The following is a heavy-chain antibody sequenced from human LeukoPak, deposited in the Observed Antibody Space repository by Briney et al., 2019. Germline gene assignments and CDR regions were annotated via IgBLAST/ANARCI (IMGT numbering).Heavy chain of an antibody. J-gene: IGHJ4*02. CDR3: AREGERFGELPPGD. CDR1: GFTFSSYA. CDR2: ISYDGSNK. Sequence: GRSLRLSCAASGFTFSSYAMHWVRQAPGKGLEWVAVISYDGSNKYYADSVKGRFTISRDNSKNTLYLQMNSLRAEDTAVYYCAREGERFGELPPGDWGQGTLVTVSS. V-gene: IGHV3-30-3*01. D-gene: IGHD3-10*01.